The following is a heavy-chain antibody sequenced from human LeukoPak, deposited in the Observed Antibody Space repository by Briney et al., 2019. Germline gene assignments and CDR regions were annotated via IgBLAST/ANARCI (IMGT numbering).Heavy chain of an antibody. Sequence: GGSLRLSCAASGFTFSDYVMGWVRQAPGRGLEWVSSISSSGDRKHYGDSVKGRFTISRGNSKNTLYLQMNSLRAEDTAVYYCAKDSSMVRGDYDYFDSWGQGTLVTVSS. D-gene: IGHD3-10*01. CDR1: GFTFSDYV. CDR3: AKDSSMVRGDYDYFDS. J-gene: IGHJ4*02. CDR2: ISSSGDRK. V-gene: IGHV3-23*01.